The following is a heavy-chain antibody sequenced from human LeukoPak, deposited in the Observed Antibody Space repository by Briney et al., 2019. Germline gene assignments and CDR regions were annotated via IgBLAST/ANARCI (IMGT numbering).Heavy chain of an antibody. CDR1: GYTFTGYY. CDR3: AREPRSMAYFDY. Sequence: RASVKVSCKASGYTFTGYYMHWVRQAPGQGLEWMGWISAYNGNTNYAQKLQGRVTMTTDTSTSTAYMELRSLRSDDTAVYYCAREPRSMAYFDYWGQGTLVTVSS. D-gene: IGHD2/OR15-2a*01. CDR2: ISAYNGNT. J-gene: IGHJ4*02. V-gene: IGHV1-18*04.